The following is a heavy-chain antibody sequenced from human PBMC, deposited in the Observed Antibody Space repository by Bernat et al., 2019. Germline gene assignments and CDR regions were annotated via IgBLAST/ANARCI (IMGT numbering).Heavy chain of an antibody. CDR2: IYYSGST. CDR3: AGHRYDFWSGWSWFDA. CDR1: GGSISSSSYY. J-gene: IGHJ5*02. V-gene: IGHV4-39*01. D-gene: IGHD3-3*01. Sequence: QLQLQESGPGLVKPSETLSLTCTVSGGSISSSSYYWGWIRQPPGKGLEWIGSIYYSGSTYYNPSLKSLVTISVDTSKNQFSLKLSSVTAADTAVYYCAGHRYDFWSGWSWFDAWGRGTLVTVSS.